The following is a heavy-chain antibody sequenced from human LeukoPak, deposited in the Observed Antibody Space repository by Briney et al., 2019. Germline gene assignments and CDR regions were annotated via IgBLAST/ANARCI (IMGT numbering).Heavy chain of an antibody. J-gene: IGHJ4*02. Sequence: GASVKVSCKASGYTFSSYGFSWVRQAPGQGLEWMGRINPNSGGTNYAQKFQGRVTMTRDTSISTAYMELSRLRSDDTAVYYCARDITMVRGVIKHDYWGQGTLVTVSS. D-gene: IGHD3-10*01. V-gene: IGHV1-2*06. CDR2: INPNSGGT. CDR1: GYTFSSYG. CDR3: ARDITMVRGVIKHDY.